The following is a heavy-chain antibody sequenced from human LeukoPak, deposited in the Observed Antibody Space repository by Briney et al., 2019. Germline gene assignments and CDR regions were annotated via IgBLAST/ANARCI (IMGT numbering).Heavy chain of an antibody. CDR2: IYYSGST. CDR1: GGSFSGYY. Sequence: KTSETLSLTCAVYGGSFSGYYWSWIRQHPGKGLEWIGYIYYSGSTNYNPSLKSRVTISVDASKNQFSLKLSSVTAADTAVYYCARDSNYGSGSLGFDYWGQGTLVTVSS. V-gene: IGHV4-59*01. D-gene: IGHD3-10*01. J-gene: IGHJ4*02. CDR3: ARDSNYGSGSLGFDY.